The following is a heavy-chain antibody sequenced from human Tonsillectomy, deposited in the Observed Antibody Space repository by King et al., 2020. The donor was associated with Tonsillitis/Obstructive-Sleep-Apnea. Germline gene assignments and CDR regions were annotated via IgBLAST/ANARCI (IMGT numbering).Heavy chain of an antibody. D-gene: IGHD3-10*01. Sequence: VQLVESGGDLVQPGGSLRLSCTASGFTFSNHWMHWVRQVPGKGLEWVARIKSDGSDSSYADSVKGRFTISRDNAKNTLHLQMNSLRDEATAVYYCARDEVDGSGRCGTWGQGTLVTVSS. CDR1: GFTFSNHW. CDR2: IKSDGSDS. CDR3: ARDEVDGSGRCGT. V-gene: IGHV3-74*01. J-gene: IGHJ5*02.